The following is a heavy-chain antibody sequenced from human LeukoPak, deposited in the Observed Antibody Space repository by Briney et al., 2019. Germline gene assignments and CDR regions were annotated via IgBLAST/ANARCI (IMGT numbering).Heavy chain of an antibody. CDR1: GGTFSSYA. CDR2: ITAYNGNT. CDR3: ARGEIVVVPTAILSYMDV. J-gene: IGHJ6*03. V-gene: IGHV1-18*03. D-gene: IGHD2-2*02. Sequence: GASVKVSCKASGGTFSSYAISWVRQAPGQGLEWMGWITAYNGNTNYAQKLQGRVTMTTDTSTSTAYMELRSLRSDDMAVYYCARGEIVVVPTAILSYMDVWGKGTTVTVSS.